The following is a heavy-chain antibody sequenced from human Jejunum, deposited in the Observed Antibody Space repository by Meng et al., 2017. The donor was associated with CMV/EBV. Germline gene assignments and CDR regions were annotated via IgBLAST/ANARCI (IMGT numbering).Heavy chain of an antibody. CDR2: VYYSGDT. V-gene: IGHV4-61*01. Sequence: VSVRSGNSYGSWIRQSPGKGLEWIGYVYYSGDTNYNPSLWSRVTLSVDTSKNQFFLNLSSVTAADTAVYYCARDLGGSYLYSFDYWGQGTRVTVSS. D-gene: IGHD1-26*01. J-gene: IGHJ4*02. CDR1: VSVRSGNSY. CDR3: ARDLGGSYLYSFDY.